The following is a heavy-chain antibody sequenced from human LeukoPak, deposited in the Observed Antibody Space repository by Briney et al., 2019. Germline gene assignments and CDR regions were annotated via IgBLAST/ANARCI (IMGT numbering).Heavy chain of an antibody. J-gene: IGHJ4*02. Sequence: GGSLKLSCKGSGYSLPCYWIGWVRQLPGKGLEWKGIIYPGDADTRYSPSFQGQVTISADKSISTAYLQWSSLKASDTAMYYCARLHDYGDYVFGYWGQGALVTVSS. V-gene: IGHV5-51*01. CDR2: IYPGDADT. D-gene: IGHD4-17*01. CDR1: GYSLPCYW. CDR3: ARLHDYGDYVFGY.